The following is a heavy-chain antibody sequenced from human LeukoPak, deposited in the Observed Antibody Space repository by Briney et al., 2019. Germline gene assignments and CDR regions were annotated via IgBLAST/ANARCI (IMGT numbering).Heavy chain of an antibody. V-gene: IGHV3-30*04. CDR2: ISYDGSDK. D-gene: IGHD3-10*01. CDR3: VSMVRGIGY. J-gene: IGHJ4*02. Sequence: GRSLRLSCAASGFTFSSYAMHWVRQAPGKGLEWVAVISYDGSDKYYADSVKGRFTISRDNSKNSVYLQLSSLRPEDTAMYYCVSMVRGIGYWGQGTLVTVSS. CDR1: GFTFSSYA.